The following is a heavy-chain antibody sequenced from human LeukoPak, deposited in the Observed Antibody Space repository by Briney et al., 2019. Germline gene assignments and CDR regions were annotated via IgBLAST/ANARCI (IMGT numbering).Heavy chain of an antibody. CDR2: ISSSSSYI. CDR1: GFTFSSYE. J-gene: IGHJ4*02. CDR3: ARGEYGSGSYHIDY. D-gene: IGHD3-10*01. Sequence: GGSLRLSCAASGFTFSSYEMNWVRQAPGKGLEWVSFISSSSSYIYYADSVKGGFTISRDNAKNSLYLQMNSLRAEDTAVCYCARGEYGSGSYHIDYWGQGTLVTVSS. V-gene: IGHV3-21*01.